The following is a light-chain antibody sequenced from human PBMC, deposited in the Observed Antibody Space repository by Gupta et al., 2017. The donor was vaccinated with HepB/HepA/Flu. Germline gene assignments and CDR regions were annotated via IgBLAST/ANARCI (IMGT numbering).Light chain of an antibody. V-gene: IGLV2-14*03. Sequence: QSALTQPASVSGSPGQSITISCTGTSRDVGGYDYVSWYQQHPGKAPKLMIYDVSNRPSGVSNRFSGSKSGNTASLTISGLQAEDEADYYCCSYTSSSTLVFGGGTKLTAL. CDR1: SRDVGGYDY. J-gene: IGLJ3*02. CDR2: DVS. CDR3: CSYTSSSTLV.